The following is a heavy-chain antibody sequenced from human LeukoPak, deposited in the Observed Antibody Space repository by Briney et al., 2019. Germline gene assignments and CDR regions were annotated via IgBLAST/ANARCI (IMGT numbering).Heavy chain of an antibody. CDR1: GFTFTTCA. CDR2: IRYAANNK. V-gene: IGHV3-30*02. Sequence: GGSLRLSCAAPGFTFTTCAMHWVRQAPGKGLGWVAYIRYAANNKHYADSVKGRFTSSRDNSKDMLYLQMNSLRPEDTAVYYCAKGDDYGANTRLPKYNWFDPWGQGTLVTVS. D-gene: IGHD4-23*01. CDR3: AKGDDYGANTRLPKYNWFDP. J-gene: IGHJ5*02.